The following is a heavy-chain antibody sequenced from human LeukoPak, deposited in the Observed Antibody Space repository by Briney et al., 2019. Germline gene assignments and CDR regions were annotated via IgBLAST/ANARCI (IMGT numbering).Heavy chain of an antibody. CDR3: ARDPYSGNYGAYYYYYMDV. CDR1: GFSFSTYN. CDR2: IISGSSYI. D-gene: IGHD1-26*01. J-gene: IGHJ6*03. V-gene: IGHV3-21*01. Sequence: GGSLRLSCAASGFSFSTYNMNWVRQAPGQRLEWVSSIISGSSYIYYADSVKGRSTISRDNAKSSLYLQMDSLRAEDTAVYYCARDPYSGNYGAYYYYYMDVWGKGTTVTISS.